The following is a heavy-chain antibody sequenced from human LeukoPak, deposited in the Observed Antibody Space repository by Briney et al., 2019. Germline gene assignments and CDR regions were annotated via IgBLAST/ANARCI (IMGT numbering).Heavy chain of an antibody. V-gene: IGHV3-30*01. CDR3: ARGLLGYCSSTSCWGYEYYFDY. D-gene: IGHD2-2*01. CDR1: GFTFSSYA. CDR2: ISYDGSNK. J-gene: IGHJ4*02. Sequence: GGSLRLSCAASGFTFSSYAMHWVRQAPGKGLEWVAVISYDGSNKYYADSVKGRFTISRDNSKNALYLQMNSLRAEDTAVYYCARGLLGYCSSTSCWGYEYYFDYWGQGTLVTVSS.